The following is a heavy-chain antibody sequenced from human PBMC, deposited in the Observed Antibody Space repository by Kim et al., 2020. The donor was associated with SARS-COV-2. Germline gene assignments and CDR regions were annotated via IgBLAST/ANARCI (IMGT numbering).Heavy chain of an antibody. CDR1: GGTFSSYA. CDR3: ARDGDGGYYDSRDFDY. Sequence: SVKVSCKASGGTFSSYAISWVRQAPGQGLEWMGRIIPILGIANYAQKFQGRVTITADKSTSTAYMELSSLRSEDTAVYYCARDGDGGYYDSRDFDYWGQGTLVTVSS. V-gene: IGHV1-69*04. J-gene: IGHJ4*02. CDR2: IIPILGIA. D-gene: IGHD3-22*01.